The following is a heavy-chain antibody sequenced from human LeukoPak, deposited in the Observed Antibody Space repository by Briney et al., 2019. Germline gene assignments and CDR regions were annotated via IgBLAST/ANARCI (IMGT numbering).Heavy chain of an antibody. CDR1: GGSFSGYY. CDR2: INHSGNT. CDR3: AKSNGYGLVDI. D-gene: IGHD3-10*01. Sequence: SETLSLTCGVYGGSFSGYYWNWIRQSPGKGLEWVGEINHSGNTNYNPSLKSRVTISVDTSKNQFSLKLNSVTAADTAVYYCAKSNGYGLVDIWGQGTMVTVSS. V-gene: IGHV4-34*01. J-gene: IGHJ3*02.